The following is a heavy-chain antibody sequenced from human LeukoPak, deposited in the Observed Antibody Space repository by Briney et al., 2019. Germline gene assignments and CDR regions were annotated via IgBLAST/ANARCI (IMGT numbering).Heavy chain of an antibody. CDR2: INHSGST. CDR3: ARGWGGSGWVFDY. V-gene: IGHV4-34*01. Sequence: PGGSLRLSCAASGFTFSIHGMNWVRQPPGKGLEWIGEINHSGSTNYNPSLKSRVTISVDTSKNQFSLKLSSVTAADTAVYYCARGWGGSGWVFDYWGQGTLVTVSS. CDR1: GFTFSIHG. D-gene: IGHD6-19*01. J-gene: IGHJ4*02.